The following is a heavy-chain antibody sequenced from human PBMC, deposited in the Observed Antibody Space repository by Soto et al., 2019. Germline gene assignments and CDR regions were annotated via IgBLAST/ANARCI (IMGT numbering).Heavy chain of an antibody. J-gene: IGHJ4*01. V-gene: IGHV4-34*01. D-gene: IGHD2-15*01. Sequence: NPSETLSLTCVVYGESFGGFYWSWVRQSPGKGLEWIGEISQTETTAYSPSLKSRVSISADTSKKQFSLTSTSVTAADTAVYYCVHSPNVAVDHWGHGTLVTVSS. CDR1: GESFGGFY. CDR2: ISQTETT. CDR3: VHSPNVAVDH.